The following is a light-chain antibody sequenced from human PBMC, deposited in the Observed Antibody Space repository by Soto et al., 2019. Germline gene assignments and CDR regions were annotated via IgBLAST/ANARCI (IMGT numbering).Light chain of an antibody. CDR3: QYSDSNLSGSAV. J-gene: IGLJ1*01. Sequence: QSALTQPPSVSGAPGQRVTISCTGSSSNIGAGYDVHWYQQLPGTAPKLLIYGNSNRPSGAPDRFSGSKSGTSASLAITGLQAEDEADYYCQYSDSNLSGSAVFGTGTKVTVL. V-gene: IGLV1-40*01. CDR2: GNS. CDR1: SSNIGAGYD.